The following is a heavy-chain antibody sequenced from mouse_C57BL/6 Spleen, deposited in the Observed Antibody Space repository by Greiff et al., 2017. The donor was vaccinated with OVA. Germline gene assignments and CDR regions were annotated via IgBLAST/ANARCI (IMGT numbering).Heavy chain of an antibody. CDR1: GYSITSGYY. CDR2: ISYDGSN. D-gene: IGHD1-1*01. J-gene: IGHJ2*01. V-gene: IGHV3-6*01. Sequence: EVKLMESGPGLVKPSQSLSLTCSVTGYSITSGYYWNWIRQFPGNKLEWMGYISYDGSNNYNPSLKNRISITRDTSKNQFFLKLNSVTTEDTATYYCARETVVELDYWGQGTTLTVSS. CDR3: ARETVVELDY.